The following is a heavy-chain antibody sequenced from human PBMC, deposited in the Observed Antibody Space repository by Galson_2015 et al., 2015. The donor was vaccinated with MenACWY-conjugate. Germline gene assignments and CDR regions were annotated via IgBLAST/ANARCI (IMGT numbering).Heavy chain of an antibody. CDR2: IYSAGNT. Sequence: SLRLSCAASGLSVSNNYMSWVRQAPGKGLEWVSVIYSAGNTDYANSVKARFTISRDNSKNTVFLQMNSLRAEDTAVYYCARVSINFSFHHWGQGTLVTVSS. CDR1: GLSVSNNY. CDR3: ARVSINFSFHH. J-gene: IGHJ1*01. D-gene: IGHD2-21*01. V-gene: IGHV3-66*01.